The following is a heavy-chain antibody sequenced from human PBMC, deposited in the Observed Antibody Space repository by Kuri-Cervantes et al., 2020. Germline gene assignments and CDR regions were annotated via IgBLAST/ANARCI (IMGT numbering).Heavy chain of an antibody. Sequence: SETLSLTCTVPGGSISSSSYYWGWIRQPPGKGLEWIGSIYYSGSTYYNPSLKSRVTISVDTSKNQFSLKLSSVTAADTAVYYCARDSRYCSGGSCSYGMDVWGQGTTVTVSS. D-gene: IGHD2-15*01. V-gene: IGHV4-39*07. J-gene: IGHJ6*02. CDR1: GGSISSSSYY. CDR3: ARDSRYCSGGSCSYGMDV. CDR2: IYYSGST.